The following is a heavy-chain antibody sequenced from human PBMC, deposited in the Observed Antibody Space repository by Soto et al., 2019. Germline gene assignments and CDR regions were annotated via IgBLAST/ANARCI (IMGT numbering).Heavy chain of an antibody. CDR2: IIPIFGTA. CDR1: GGTFSSYA. Sequence: QVQLVQSGAEVKKPGSSVKVSCKASGGTFSSYAISWVRQAPGQGLEWMGGIIPIFGTANYAQKFQGRVTITADESTSPAYMELSSLRSEDTAVYYCARALGDCSGGSCYPYYYGMDVWGQGTTVTVSS. CDR3: ARALGDCSGGSCYPYYYGMDV. V-gene: IGHV1-69*12. D-gene: IGHD2-15*01. J-gene: IGHJ6*02.